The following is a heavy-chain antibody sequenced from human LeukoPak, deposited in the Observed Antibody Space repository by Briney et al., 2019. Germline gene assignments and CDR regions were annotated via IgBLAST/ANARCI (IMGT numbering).Heavy chain of an antibody. D-gene: IGHD1-14*01. J-gene: IGHJ6*02. CDR3: AKDLRESTGLDYDYGVDV. V-gene: IGHV3-30*18. Sequence: PGGSLRLSCAASGFTFSTYGLHWVRQAPGKGLEWVAVIKNDGSKKYYVDSVKGRFTISRDNSKNTLYLQMNSLRTEDMAVYYCAKDLRESTGLDYDYGVDVWGQGTTVIVSS. CDR2: IKNDGSKK. CDR1: GFTFSTYG.